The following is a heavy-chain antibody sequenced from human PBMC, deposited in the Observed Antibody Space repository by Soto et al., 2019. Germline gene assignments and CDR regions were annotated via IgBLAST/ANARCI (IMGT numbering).Heavy chain of an antibody. D-gene: IGHD6-19*01. Sequence: QVQLVQSGAEVKKPGASVKVSCRASGYTFTSYYIHWVRQAPGQGLEWMGIINPGGVSTSYAQKFQSRVTKTRDTSASTVYMELSSLRSEGTAVYFCARAIAVAGTSGMEVCGQGTTVTVSS. CDR3: ARAIAVAGTSGMEV. V-gene: IGHV1-46*01. CDR1: GYTFTSYY. CDR2: INPGGVST. J-gene: IGHJ6*02.